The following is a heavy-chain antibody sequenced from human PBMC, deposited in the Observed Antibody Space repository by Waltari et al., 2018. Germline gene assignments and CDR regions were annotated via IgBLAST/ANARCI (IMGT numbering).Heavy chain of an antibody. V-gene: IGHV3-7*01. CDR1: GFTFRNSW. J-gene: IGHJ3*02. D-gene: IGHD6-25*01. Sequence: EVQLVESGGGLVQPGGPLRRSFAASGFTFRNSWMGWVRQAPGKGLEWVASIKQGGSEKFYVDSVKGRFTISRDNAKNSLYLQMDSLRAEDTAVYYYTRGSGGAFDIWGQGTMVTVSS. CDR2: IKQGGSEK. CDR3: TRGSGGAFDI.